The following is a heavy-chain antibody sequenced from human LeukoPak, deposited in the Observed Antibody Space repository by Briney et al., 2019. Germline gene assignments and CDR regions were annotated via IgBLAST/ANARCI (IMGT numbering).Heavy chain of an antibody. Sequence: SVKVSCKASVGTFSSYAICWVRQAPGQRLEWMGRIIPILGIANYAQKFQGRVTITADKSTSTAYMELSSLRSEDTAVYYCARDQIAAAGTDYWGQGTLVTVSS. J-gene: IGHJ4*02. CDR2: IIPILGIA. CDR1: VGTFSSYA. V-gene: IGHV1-69*04. CDR3: ARDQIAAAGTDY. D-gene: IGHD6-13*01.